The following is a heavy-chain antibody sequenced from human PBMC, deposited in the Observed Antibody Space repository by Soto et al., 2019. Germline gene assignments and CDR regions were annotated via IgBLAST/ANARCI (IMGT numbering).Heavy chain of an antibody. CDR3: ARVLITMVRGSPFDY. J-gene: IGHJ4*02. CDR1: GYTLTSYG. CDR2: ISAYNGNT. V-gene: IGHV1-18*04. D-gene: IGHD3-10*01. Sequence: ASVTLSCKASGYTLTSYGIIWVRQAPGQGLEWMGWISAYNGNTNYAQKLQGRVTMTTDTSTSTAYMELRSLRSDDTAVYYCARVLITMVRGSPFDYWGQGNLVTVSS.